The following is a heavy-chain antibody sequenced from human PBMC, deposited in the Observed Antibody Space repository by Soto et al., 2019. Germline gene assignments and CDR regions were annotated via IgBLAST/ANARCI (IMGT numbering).Heavy chain of an antibody. CDR1: GYSFTSYW. J-gene: IGHJ6*02. CDR3: DV. Sequence: GESLKISCKGSGYSFTSYWIGWVRQMPGKGLEWMGIIYPGDSDTRYSPSFQGQVTISADKSISTAYLQWSSWYVQDGYYYGMDVWGQGTTVTVSS. CDR2: IYPGDSDT. V-gene: IGHV5-51*01. D-gene: IGHD6-13*01.